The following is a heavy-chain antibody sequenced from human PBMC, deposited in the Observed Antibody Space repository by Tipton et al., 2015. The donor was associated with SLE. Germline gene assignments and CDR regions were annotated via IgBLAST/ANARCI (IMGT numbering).Heavy chain of an antibody. Sequence: VQLVQSGAEVKKPGESLKISCKGSGYSFSNYWIAWVRQMPGKGLEWMGIIYPGDSETRYSPSFQGQVTISADKSLTSAYLQWTSLKASDTAIYYCARQSGRPLDSWGQGTLVTVSS. CDR3: ARQSGRPLDS. D-gene: IGHD1-14*01. V-gene: IGHV5-51*01. CDR1: GYSFSNYW. J-gene: IGHJ4*02. CDR2: IYPGDSET.